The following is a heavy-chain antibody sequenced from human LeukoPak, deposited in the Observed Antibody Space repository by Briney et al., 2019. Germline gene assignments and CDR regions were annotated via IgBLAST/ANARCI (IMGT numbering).Heavy chain of an antibody. J-gene: IGHJ4*02. CDR2: ISYDGSNY. CDR3: ARSLGPLSKRGDY. Sequence: GGSLRLSCTASGFTFSSYAMHWVRQAPGKGLEWVAVISYDGSNYYYADAVRGRFTISRDNSKNTLYLQMNSLRAEDTALYYCARSLGPLSKRGDYWGQGTLVTASS. D-gene: IGHD3/OR15-3a*01. CDR1: GFTFSSYA. V-gene: IGHV3-30-3*01.